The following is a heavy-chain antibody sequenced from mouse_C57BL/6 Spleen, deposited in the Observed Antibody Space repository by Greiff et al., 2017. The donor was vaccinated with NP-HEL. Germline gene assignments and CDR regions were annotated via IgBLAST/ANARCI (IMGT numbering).Heavy chain of an antibody. CDR1: GFTFSDYY. D-gene: IGHD2-2*01. J-gene: IGHJ1*03. V-gene: IGHV5-16*01. CDR2: INYDGSST. CDR3: ARGRGMVTTHWYFDV. Sequence: EVKLVESEGGLVQPGSSMKLSCTASGFTFSDYYMAWVRQVPEQGLEWVANINYDGSSTYYLDSLKSRFIISRDNAKNILYLQMSSLKSEDTATYYCARGRGMVTTHWYFDVWGTGTTVTVSS.